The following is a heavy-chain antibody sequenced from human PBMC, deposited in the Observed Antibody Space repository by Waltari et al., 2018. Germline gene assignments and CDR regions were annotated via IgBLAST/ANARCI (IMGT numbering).Heavy chain of an antibody. CDR2: IKQDGSEK. CDR1: GFTFSSYW. V-gene: IGHV3-7*03. D-gene: IGHD1-26*01. J-gene: IGHJ4*02. Sequence: EVQLVESGGGFVQPGGSLRLSCAASGFTFSSYWMSWVRKAPGKGLEWVANIKQDGSEKYYVDSVKGRFTISRDNAKNSLYLQMNSLRAEDTAVYYCARDGRWELQKGADYWGQGTLVTVSS. CDR3: ARDGRWELQKGADY.